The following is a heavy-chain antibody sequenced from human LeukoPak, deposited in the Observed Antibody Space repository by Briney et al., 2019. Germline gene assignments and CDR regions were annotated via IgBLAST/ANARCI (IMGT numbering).Heavy chain of an antibody. CDR1: GGTFSSYA. CDR2: IIPILGIA. J-gene: IGHJ4*02. D-gene: IGHD5-18*01. V-gene: IGHV1-69*04. CDR3: ARVDTAMVIDY. Sequence: SVKVSCKASGGTFSSYAISWVRQAPGQGLEWMGRIIPILGIANYAQKFQGRVTITADKSTSTAYMELSNLRAEDTAVYYCARVDTAMVIDYWGQGTLVTVSS.